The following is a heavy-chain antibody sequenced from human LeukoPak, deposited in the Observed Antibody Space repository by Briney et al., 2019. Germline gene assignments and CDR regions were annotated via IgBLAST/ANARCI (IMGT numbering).Heavy chain of an antibody. CDR2: INPSGGST. J-gene: IGHJ5*02. CDR3: ARAASIAAACPGGFDP. Sequence: GASVKVSCKASGYTFTSYYMHWVRQAPGQGLEWMGIINPSGGSTSYAQKFQGRVTMTRDTSTSTVYMELSSLRSEDTAVYYCARAASIAAACPGGFDPLGQGNLVNGSS. D-gene: IGHD6-13*01. V-gene: IGHV1-46*01. CDR1: GYTFTSYY.